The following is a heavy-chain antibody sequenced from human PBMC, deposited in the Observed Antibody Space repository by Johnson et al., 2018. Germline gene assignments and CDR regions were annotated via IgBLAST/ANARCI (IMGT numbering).Heavy chain of an antibody. Sequence: QVQLVESGAEVTKPGASVKVSCKASGYTFTHYFMHWVRQAPGQWLEWVGIINPSTGVTNNAQRFYDRVTMTSDTSTSTVYMEVRSRRSEDTAVYYCARGSGSAYYYAMDVWGQGTTVTVSS. D-gene: IGHD1-26*01. CDR3: ARGSGSAYYYAMDV. V-gene: IGHV1-46*01. CDR1: GYTFTHYF. J-gene: IGHJ6*02. CDR2: INPSTGVT.